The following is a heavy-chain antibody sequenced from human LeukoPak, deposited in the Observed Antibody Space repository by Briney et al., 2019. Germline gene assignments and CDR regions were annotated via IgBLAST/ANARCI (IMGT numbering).Heavy chain of an antibody. CDR2: ISYDGSNK. D-gene: IGHD1-26*01. CDR3: ARQRGSYSLKFFDY. Sequence: GGSLRLSCAASGFTLSSYAMHWVRQAPGKGLEWVAVISYDGSNKYYADSVKGRFTISRDNSKNTLYLQMNSLRAEDTAVYCCARQRGSYSLKFFDYWGQGTLVTVSS. J-gene: IGHJ4*02. CDR1: GFTLSSYA. V-gene: IGHV3-30*04.